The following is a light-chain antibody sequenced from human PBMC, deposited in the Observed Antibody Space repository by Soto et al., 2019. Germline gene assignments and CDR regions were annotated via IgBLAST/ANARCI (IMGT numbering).Light chain of an antibody. Sequence: IMLSQSPGTLSLSPGERATLSCRASQSVSNNYLAWYQQKPGQAPRLLIYGASNRATGIPDRFSGSGSGTDFTLTISRLEPEDFAVYYCQQYGSPGTFGQGTKVDIK. CDR2: GAS. CDR1: QSVSNNY. CDR3: QQYGSPGT. V-gene: IGKV3-20*01. J-gene: IGKJ1*01.